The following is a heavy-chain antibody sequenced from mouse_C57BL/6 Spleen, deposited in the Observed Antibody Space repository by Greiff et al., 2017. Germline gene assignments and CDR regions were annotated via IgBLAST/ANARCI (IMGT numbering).Heavy chain of an antibody. CDR2: ISDGGSYT. CDR3: ARGTGTDYFDY. CDR1: GFTFSSYA. J-gene: IGHJ2*01. V-gene: IGHV5-4*01. Sequence: EVQGVESGGGLVKPGGSLKLSCAASGFTFSSYAMSWVRQTPEKRLEWVATISDGGSYTYYPDNVKGRFTISRDNAKNNLYLKMSNLKSEDTAMYYCARGTGTDYFDYWGQGTTLTVSS. D-gene: IGHD4-1*01.